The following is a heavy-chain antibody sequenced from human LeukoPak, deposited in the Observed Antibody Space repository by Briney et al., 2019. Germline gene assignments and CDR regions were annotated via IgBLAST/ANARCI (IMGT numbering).Heavy chain of an antibody. D-gene: IGHD1-26*01. CDR2: IFPIFATA. V-gene: IGHV1-69*15. CDR1: GGTFSSYA. J-gene: IGHJ4*02. CDR3: ARESGSYEAYFDY. Sequence: SVKVSCKASGGTFSSYAISWVRQAPGQGLEWMGRIFPIFATANYARKFQGRVTITADESTSTAYMELSSLRSEDTAVYYCARESGSYEAYFDYWGQGTLVTVSS.